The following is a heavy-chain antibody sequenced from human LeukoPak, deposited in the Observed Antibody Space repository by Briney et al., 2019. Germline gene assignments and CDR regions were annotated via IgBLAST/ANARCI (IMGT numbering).Heavy chain of an antibody. CDR2: ISASGDKT. D-gene: IGHD6-13*01. J-gene: IGHJ4*02. CDR1: GFTFSSYA. V-gene: IGHV3-23*01. Sequence: GGSLRLSCAVSGFTFSSYAMSWVRQAPGKGLEWVSGISASGDKTFYADSVKGRFTLSRDNSKNTLYLQMNSLRAEDTAVYYCAGRAGYTGSWSAFDYWGQGTLVTVSS. CDR3: AGRAGYTGSWSAFDY.